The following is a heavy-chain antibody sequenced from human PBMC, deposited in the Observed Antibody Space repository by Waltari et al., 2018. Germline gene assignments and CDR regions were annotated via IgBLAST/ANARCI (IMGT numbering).Heavy chain of an antibody. D-gene: IGHD3-3*01. Sequence: EVKLLESGGGLVQPGGSLRLSCAASGFTFSIYAMSWVRQAPGKGLEWVSVIYSGGSTYYADSVKGRFTISRDNSKNTLYLQMNSLRAEDTAVYYCAKSIFGVVILDYWGQGTLVTVSS. V-gene: IGHV3-23*03. CDR1: GFTFSIYA. J-gene: IGHJ4*02. CDR2: IYSGGST. CDR3: AKSIFGVVILDY.